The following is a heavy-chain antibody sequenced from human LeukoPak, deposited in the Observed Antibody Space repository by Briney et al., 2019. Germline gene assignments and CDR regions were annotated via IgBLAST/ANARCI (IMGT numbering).Heavy chain of an antibody. CDR2: IYYSGST. J-gene: IGHJ3*02. CDR1: GGSISSSSYY. CDR3: ARLSVSLNAFDM. Sequence: SETLSLTCTVSGGSISSSSYYWGWIRQPPGKGLEWIGSIYYSGSTYYNPSLKSRVTISVDTSKNQFSLKLSSVTAADTAVYYCARLSVSLNAFDMWGQGTMVTVSS. V-gene: IGHV4-39*01.